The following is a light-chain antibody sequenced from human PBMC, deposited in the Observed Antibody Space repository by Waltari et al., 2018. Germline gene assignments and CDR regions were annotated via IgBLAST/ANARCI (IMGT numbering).Light chain of an antibody. CDR3: CSYAGSIFV. Sequence: QSALTQPASVSGSPGQSLTISCTWTSNDVGSSNLFSWYQQHPGKAPKLIIYEANKRPSGISNRLSGSKSGNTASLTISGLEAEDEAEYYCCSYAGSIFVFGTGTKVTVL. J-gene: IGLJ1*01. CDR2: EAN. V-gene: IGLV2-23*01. CDR1: SNDVGSSNL.